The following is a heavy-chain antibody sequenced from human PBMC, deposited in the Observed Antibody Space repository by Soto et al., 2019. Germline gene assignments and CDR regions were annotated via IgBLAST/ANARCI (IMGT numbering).Heavy chain of an antibody. CDR2: ISGSGDST. Sequence: PGGSLRLCCTASGFTFSNYAMTWVRQAPGKGLEWVSAISGSGDSTYYADSVKGRFTISRDNYINTLYLQLNSLRAEDTGIYYCAKDLFPTSPLVPNWFDPWGQGTLVTVSS. V-gene: IGHV3-23*01. J-gene: IGHJ5*02. D-gene: IGHD2-2*01. CDR3: AKDLFPTSPLVPNWFDP. CDR1: GFTFSNYA.